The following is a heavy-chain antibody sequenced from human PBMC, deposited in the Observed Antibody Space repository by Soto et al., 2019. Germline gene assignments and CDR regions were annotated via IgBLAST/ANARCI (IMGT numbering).Heavy chain of an antibody. J-gene: IGHJ4*02. Sequence: QITLKESGPTLVKPTQTLTLTCTFSGFSLSTSGMRVGWIRQPPGKALEWLVLIYWDDDKRYSPSLSSRLTITKDTSRNQVALTMTNMDPVDTATYYCAHSGMTTESFDFWGQGALVTVSS. CDR2: IYWDDDK. CDR1: GFSLSTSGMR. D-gene: IGHD4-17*01. CDR3: AHSGMTTESFDF. V-gene: IGHV2-5*02.